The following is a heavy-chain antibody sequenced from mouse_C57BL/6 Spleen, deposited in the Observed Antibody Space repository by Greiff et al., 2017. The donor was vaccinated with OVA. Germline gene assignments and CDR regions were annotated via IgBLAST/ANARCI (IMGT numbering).Heavy chain of an antibody. CDR1: GYSITSGYY. J-gene: IGHJ1*03. CDR3: ARGAIYYDYDNWYFDV. Sequence: EVKLVESGPGLVKPSQSLSLTCSVTGYSITSGYYWNWIRQFPGNKLEWMGYISYDGSNNYNPSLKNRISITRDTSKNQFFLKLNSVTTEDTATYYCARGAIYYDYDNWYFDVWGTGTTVTVSS. V-gene: IGHV3-6*01. CDR2: ISYDGSN. D-gene: IGHD2-4*01.